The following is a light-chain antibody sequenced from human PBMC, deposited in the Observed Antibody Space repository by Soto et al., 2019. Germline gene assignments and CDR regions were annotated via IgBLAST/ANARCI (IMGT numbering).Light chain of an antibody. V-gene: IGKV4-1*01. Sequence: DIVMTQSPDSLSVSLGERATFSCKSSQTLLYNSNNKNYLAWFQQKPGQAPKLLIYWASTRNSGVPDRFSGSGSGTDFTLTISNLQAEDVATYYCQQYYHVPVTFGQGIRLEI. CDR2: WAS. J-gene: IGKJ5*01. CDR1: QTLLYNSNNKNY. CDR3: QQYYHVPVT.